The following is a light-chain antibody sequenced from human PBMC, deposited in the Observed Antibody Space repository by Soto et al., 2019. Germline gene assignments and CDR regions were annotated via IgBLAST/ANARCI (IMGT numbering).Light chain of an antibody. CDR3: CSYAGGSTYV. Sequence: QSVLTQPASVSGSPGQSITISCTGTSSDVGSYNLVSWYQQHPGKAPKVMIYEVSKRPSGVPNRFSGSKSGYTASLTISGLQAEDEADYYCCSYAGGSTYVFGTGTKVTVL. V-gene: IGLV2-23*02. CDR2: EVS. CDR1: SSDVGSYNL. J-gene: IGLJ1*01.